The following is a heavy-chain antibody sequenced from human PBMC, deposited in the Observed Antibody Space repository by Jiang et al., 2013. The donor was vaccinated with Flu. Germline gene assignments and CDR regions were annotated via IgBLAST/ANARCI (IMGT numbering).Heavy chain of an antibody. Sequence: GAEVKKPGESLRISCKGSGYSFTNHWIDWVRQMPGKGLEWMGVIYPDDSDTRYSPSFQGQVTISADKSISTAYLQWSSLKASDTAMYYCASGRFMITFGGANWGQGTLVTVSS. CDR1: GYSFTNHW. CDR3: ASGRFMITFGGAN. D-gene: IGHD3-16*01. CDR2: IYPDDSDT. J-gene: IGHJ4*02. V-gene: IGHV5-51*01.